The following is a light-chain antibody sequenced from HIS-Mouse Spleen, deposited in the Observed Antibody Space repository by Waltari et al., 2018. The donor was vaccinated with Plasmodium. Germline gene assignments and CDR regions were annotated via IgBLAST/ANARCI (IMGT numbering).Light chain of an antibody. V-gene: IGKV1-6*01. Sequence: AIQMTPSPSSLSASVGDRVTITCRARQGIRNDLGWYQQKPGKAPKLLISAASSLQSGVPSRFSGSGSGTDFTLTISSLQPEDFATYYCLQDYNYPYTFGQGTKLEIK. CDR1: QGIRND. CDR2: AAS. J-gene: IGKJ2*01. CDR3: LQDYNYPYT.